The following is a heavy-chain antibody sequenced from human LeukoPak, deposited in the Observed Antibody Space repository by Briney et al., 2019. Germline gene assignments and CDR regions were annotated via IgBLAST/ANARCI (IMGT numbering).Heavy chain of an antibody. CDR2: ISPSGGNR. CDR3: AALEDDYGDY. D-gene: IGHD2-15*01. CDR1: GFTLSTYG. J-gene: IGHJ4*02. Sequence: PGGTLRLSCAASGFTLSTYGMNWVRQHPAKGLEWVSGISPSGGNRYYTDSVKGRFTISRDNSKHTVSLQMSALRVEETAVYYCAALEDDYGDYWGEGALVTVSS. V-gene: IGHV3-23*01.